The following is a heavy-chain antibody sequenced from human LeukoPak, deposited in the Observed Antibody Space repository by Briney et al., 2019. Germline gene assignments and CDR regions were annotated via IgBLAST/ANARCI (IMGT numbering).Heavy chain of an antibody. J-gene: IGHJ5*02. V-gene: IGHV4-34*01. CDR1: GGSFSGYY. CDR2: INHSGST. D-gene: IGHD6-19*01. Sequence: SETLSLTCAVYGGSFSGYYWSWIRQPPGKGLEWVGEINHSGSTNYNPSLKSRVTISVDTSKSQFSLKLNSVTAADTAVYYCARERRASGWNRGWFDPWGQGTLVTVSS. CDR3: ARERRASGWNRGWFDP.